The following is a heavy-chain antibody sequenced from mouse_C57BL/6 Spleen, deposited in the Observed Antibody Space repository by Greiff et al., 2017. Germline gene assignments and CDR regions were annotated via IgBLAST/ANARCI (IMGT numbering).Heavy chain of an antibody. D-gene: IGHD1-1*01. V-gene: IGHV1-15*01. CDR1: GYTFTDYE. Sequence: QVQLQQSGAELVRPGASVTLSCKASGYTFTDYEMHWVKQTPVHGLEWIGAIDPETGGTAYNQKFKGKAILTADKSSSTAYMELRSLTSEDSAVYYCTRHYYGSSYSFDYWGQGTTLTVSS. CDR3: TRHYYGSSYSFDY. CDR2: IDPETGGT. J-gene: IGHJ2*01.